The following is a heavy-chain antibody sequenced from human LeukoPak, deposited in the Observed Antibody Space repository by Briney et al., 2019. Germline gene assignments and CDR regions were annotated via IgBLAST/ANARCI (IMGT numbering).Heavy chain of an antibody. V-gene: IGHV4-34*01. Sequence: PSETLSLTCTVSGGSISSYYWSWIRQPPGKGLEWIGEINHSGSTNYNPSLKSRVTISVDTSKNQFSLKLSSVTAADTAVYYCARGNYYDSSGYYFQYYYYYGMDVWGQGTTVTVSS. CDR2: INHSGST. CDR3: ARGNYYDSSGYYFQYYYYYGMDV. D-gene: IGHD3-22*01. J-gene: IGHJ6*02. CDR1: GGSISSYY.